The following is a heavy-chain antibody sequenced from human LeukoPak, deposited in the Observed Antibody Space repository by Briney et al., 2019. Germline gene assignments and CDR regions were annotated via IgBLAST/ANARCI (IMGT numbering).Heavy chain of an antibody. V-gene: IGHV3-30*02. D-gene: IGHD3-22*01. CDR1: GFTLSTYG. Sequence: GGSLRLSCAPPGFTLSTYGMHWVRQAPGKGLEWVAFIRFDGNSKFYGDSVKGRFSVSRDTSKNTLYLQMNSLRTEDTAVYYCAKDLSRGNYPIAFDIWGQGTMVTVSS. CDR3: AKDLSRGNYPIAFDI. CDR2: IRFDGNSK. J-gene: IGHJ3*02.